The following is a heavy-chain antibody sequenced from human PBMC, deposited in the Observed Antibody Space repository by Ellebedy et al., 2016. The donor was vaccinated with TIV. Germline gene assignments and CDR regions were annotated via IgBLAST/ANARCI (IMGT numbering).Heavy chain of an antibody. CDR2: VYYSGNT. J-gene: IGHJ6*02. D-gene: IGHD3-10*01. V-gene: IGHV4-59*01. CDR1: GGSISGYF. Sequence: PSETLSLTCTVSGGSISGYFWTWIRQPPGKGLEWIGYVYYSGNTNYNPSLKSRVTISADTSKNQFSLRLKSVTAADTALDFCARGYGTGRYGLDVWGQGTTVTVS. CDR3: ARGYGTGRYGLDV.